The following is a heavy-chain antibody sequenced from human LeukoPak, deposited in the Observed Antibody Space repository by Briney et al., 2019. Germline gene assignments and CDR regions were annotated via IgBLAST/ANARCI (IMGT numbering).Heavy chain of an antibody. D-gene: IGHD3-22*01. CDR2: IYYSGST. J-gene: IGHJ4*02. Sequence: PSETLSLTCTVSGGSISSYYWSWIRQPPGKGLEWIGYIYYSGSTNYNPSLKSRVTISVDTSKNQFSLKLSSVTAADTAVYYCARAPRNYYDSSGYYFDYWGQGTLVTVSS. V-gene: IGHV4-59*01. CDR1: GGSISSYY. CDR3: ARAPRNYYDSSGYYFDY.